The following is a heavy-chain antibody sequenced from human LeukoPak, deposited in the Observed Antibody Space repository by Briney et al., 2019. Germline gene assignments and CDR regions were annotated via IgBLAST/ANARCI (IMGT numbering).Heavy chain of an antibody. CDR2: IYYSGST. D-gene: IGHD1-26*01. CDR1: GGSISSYY. V-gene: IGHV4-59*08. J-gene: IGHJ3*02. CDR3: ATHSIVRDAFDI. Sequence: SETLSLTCTVSGGSISSYYWSWIRQPPGKGLEWIGYIYYSGSTNYNPSLKSRVTISVDTSKNQFSLKLSSVTAADTAVYYCATHSIVRDAFDIWGQGIMVTVSS.